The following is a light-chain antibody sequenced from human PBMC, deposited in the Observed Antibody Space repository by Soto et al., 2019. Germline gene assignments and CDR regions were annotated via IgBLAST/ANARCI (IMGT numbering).Light chain of an antibody. CDR1: QSVSSSY. CDR3: QQYGSSLLT. J-gene: IGKJ3*01. Sequence: EIVLTQSPGTLSLSPGERATLSCRASQSVSSSYLAWYQQKPGQAPRLLIYGASSRATGIPDRFSGSGSGTDFTLTISRLEPEDFAVYYCQQYGSSLLTFGRGTKVDIK. V-gene: IGKV3-20*01. CDR2: GAS.